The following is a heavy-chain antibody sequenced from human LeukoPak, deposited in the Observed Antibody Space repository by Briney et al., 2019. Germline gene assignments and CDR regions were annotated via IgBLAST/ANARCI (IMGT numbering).Heavy chain of an antibody. J-gene: IGHJ4*02. CDR1: GFTFSSHW. CDR3: TRRGYGY. Sequence: GSLRLSCAASGFTFSSHWMSWDRQAPGKGLEWVANIKEDGSEIYYVDSVKGRFTISRDNAKNSLYLQMNSLRAEDTAVYYCTRRGYGYWGQGTLVTVSS. D-gene: IGHD5-18*01. CDR2: IKEDGSEI. V-gene: IGHV3-7*01.